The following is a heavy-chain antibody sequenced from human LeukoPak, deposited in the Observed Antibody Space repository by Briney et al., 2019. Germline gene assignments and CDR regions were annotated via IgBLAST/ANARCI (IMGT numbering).Heavy chain of an antibody. Sequence: GGSLRLSCAASGFTFSDYYMSWIRQAPGKGLEWVSYFSSDGSTIYYADSVKGRFTISRDNAKNSLFLQMNSLRAEDTAVYYCARLYSSSWSSRYFDLWGRGTLVTVSS. CDR1: GFTFSDYY. CDR2: FSSDGSTI. D-gene: IGHD6-13*01. J-gene: IGHJ2*01. V-gene: IGHV3-11*01. CDR3: ARLYSSSWSSRYFDL.